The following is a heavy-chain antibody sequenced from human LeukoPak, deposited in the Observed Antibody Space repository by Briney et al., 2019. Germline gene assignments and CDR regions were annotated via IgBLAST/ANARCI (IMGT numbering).Heavy chain of an antibody. CDR2: ISSSGSTI. Sequence: PGGSLRLSCAASGFTFSSYEMNWVRQAPGKGLEWVAYISSSGSTIYYADPVKGRFTISRDNAKSSLYLQMNSLRAEDTAVYYCARVATPYCSGGSCYFDYFDYWGQGTLVTVSS. D-gene: IGHD2-15*01. J-gene: IGHJ4*02. CDR1: GFTFSSYE. V-gene: IGHV3-48*03. CDR3: ARVATPYCSGGSCYFDYFDY.